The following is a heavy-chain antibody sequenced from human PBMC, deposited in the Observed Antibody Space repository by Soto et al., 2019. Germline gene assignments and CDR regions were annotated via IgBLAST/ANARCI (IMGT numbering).Heavy chain of an antibody. Sequence: QVQLVQSGAEVKKPGSSVKVSCKASGGTFSSYAISWVRQAPGQGLEWMGVIIPIFGTGNYAQKFQGRVTITDDESTSTAYIALSSLRSEDTAVYYCARGEGIVGAPWDYWGQGTLVTVSS. CDR2: IIPIFGTG. CDR3: ARGEGIVGAPWDY. V-gene: IGHV1-69*01. CDR1: GGTFSSYA. J-gene: IGHJ4*02. D-gene: IGHD1-26*01.